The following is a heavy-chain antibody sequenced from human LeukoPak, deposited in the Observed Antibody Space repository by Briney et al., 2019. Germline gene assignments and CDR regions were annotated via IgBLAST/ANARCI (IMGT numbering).Heavy chain of an antibody. D-gene: IGHD3-16*01. J-gene: IGHJ6*02. CDR3: ARAIPLPGGGTGMDV. Sequence: GGSLRLSCAASGFTFSSYAMSWVRQAPGKGLEWVSAISGSGGSTYYADSVKGRFTISRDNSKNTLYLQMNSLRAEDTAVYYCARAIPLPGGGTGMDVWGQGTTVTVSS. V-gene: IGHV3-23*01. CDR1: GFTFSSYA. CDR2: ISGSGGST.